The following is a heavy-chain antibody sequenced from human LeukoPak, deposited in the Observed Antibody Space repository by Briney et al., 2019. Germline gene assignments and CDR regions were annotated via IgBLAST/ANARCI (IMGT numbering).Heavy chain of an antibody. D-gene: IGHD1-26*01. Sequence: ASVKVSCKASGYTFTGSYMHWVRQAPGQGLEWMGWINPNSGAKTYAPKFPAKVTITRNTSISTAYMELTRVRSDETAVYYCARAGSGSYNAFDIWGQGTMVTVSS. CDR3: ARAGSGSYNAFDI. V-gene: IGHV1-2*07. CDR1: GYTFTGSY. J-gene: IGHJ3*02. CDR2: INPNSGAK.